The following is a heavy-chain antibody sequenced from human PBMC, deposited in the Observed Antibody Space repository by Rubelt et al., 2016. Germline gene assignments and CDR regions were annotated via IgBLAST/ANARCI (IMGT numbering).Heavy chain of an antibody. CDR3: ARGLHIVVLTDLGY. CDR2: IYYSGST. Sequence: QLQLQESGPGLVKPSETLSLTCTVSGGSISSSSYYWGWIRQPPGKGLEWIGSIYYSGSTYNNPSLKSRVTISVDTSKNQFSLKLSSVSAADTAVYYCARGLHIVVLTDLGYWGQGTLVTVSS. D-gene: IGHD2-21*02. CDR1: GGSISSSSYY. V-gene: IGHV4-39*07. J-gene: IGHJ4*02.